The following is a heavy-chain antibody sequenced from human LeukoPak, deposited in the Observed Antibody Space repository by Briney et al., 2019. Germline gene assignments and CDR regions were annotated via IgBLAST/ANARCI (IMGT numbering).Heavy chain of an antibody. CDR1: GFMFSRHW. CDR3: ARDGGHSTDFDY. CDR2: IKQDGSER. D-gene: IGHD2/OR15-2a*01. V-gene: IGHV3-7*01. J-gene: IGHJ4*02. Sequence: GGSLRLSCAPSGFMFSRHWMSWVRQAPGKGPEWVANIKQDGSERYYVGSVRGRFTISRDNAKNLLYLQMNSLRAEGTAVYYCARDGGHSTDFDYWGQGTLVTVSS.